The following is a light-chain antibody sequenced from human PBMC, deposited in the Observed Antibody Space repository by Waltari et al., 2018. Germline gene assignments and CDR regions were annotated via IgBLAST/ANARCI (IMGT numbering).Light chain of an antibody. CDR3: QVWDSSSDHYV. V-gene: IGLV3-21*04. CDR2: DDS. J-gene: IGLJ1*01. CDR1: NIGSKS. Sequence: SYALTQPPSVSVAPGKTARITCGGNNIGSKSVHWYQQKAGQAPVLVIYDDSDRPSGIPERCSGSNAGNTATLTISRVEAGDEADYYCQVWDSSSDHYVFGTGTKVTVL.